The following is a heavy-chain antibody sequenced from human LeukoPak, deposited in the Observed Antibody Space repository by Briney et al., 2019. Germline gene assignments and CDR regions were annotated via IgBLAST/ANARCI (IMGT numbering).Heavy chain of an antibody. D-gene: IGHD1-26*01. J-gene: IGHJ4*02. CDR2: INHSGST. CDR3: ARRWELLTFDY. CDR1: GGSISNGDYY. Sequence: SETLSLTCTVSGGSISNGDYYWSWIRQPPGKGLEWIGEINHSGSTNYNPSLKSRVTISVDTSKNQFSLKLSSVTAADTAVYYCARRWELLTFDYWGQGTLVTVSS. V-gene: IGHV4-34*01.